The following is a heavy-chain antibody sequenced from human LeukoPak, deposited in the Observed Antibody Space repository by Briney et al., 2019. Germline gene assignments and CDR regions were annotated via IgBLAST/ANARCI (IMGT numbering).Heavy chain of an antibody. CDR1: GGSFSGYY. V-gene: IGHV4-59*01. J-gene: IGHJ4*02. D-gene: IGHD6-13*01. Sequence: SETLSLTCAAYGGSFSGYYWSWIRQPPGKGLEWIGYIYYSGTTNYNPSLKSRVTKSVDTSKNQFSLKLSSVTAADTAVYYCARGMYIAAAQYGYWGQGTLVTVSS. CDR3: ARGMYIAAAQYGY. CDR2: IYYSGTT.